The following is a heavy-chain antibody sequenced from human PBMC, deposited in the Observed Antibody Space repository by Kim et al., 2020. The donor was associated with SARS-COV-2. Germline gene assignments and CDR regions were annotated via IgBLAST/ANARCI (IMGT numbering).Heavy chain of an antibody. CDR2: IYYSGST. J-gene: IGHJ5*02. Sequence: SETLSLTCTVSGGSISSSSYYWGWIRQPPGKGLEWIGSIYYSGSTYYNPSLKSRVTISVDTSKNQFSLKLSSVTAADTAVYYCARERVEEYEELELSEDGFDPWGQGTLVTVSS. D-gene: IGHD1-7*01. V-gene: IGHV4-39*07. CDR3: ARERVEEYEELELSEDGFDP. CDR1: GGSISSSSYY.